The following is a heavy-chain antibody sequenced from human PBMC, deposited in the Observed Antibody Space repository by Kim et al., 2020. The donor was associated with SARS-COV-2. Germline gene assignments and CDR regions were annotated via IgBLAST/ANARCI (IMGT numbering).Heavy chain of an antibody. Sequence: SETLSLTCTVSGYSISSGYYWGWIRQPPGKGLEWIGSIYHSGSTYYNPSLKSRVTISVDTSKNQFSLKLSSVTAADTAVYYCSRGASYSGSYHFDYWGQGTLVTVSS. V-gene: IGHV4-38-2*02. CDR3: SRGASYSGSYHFDY. J-gene: IGHJ4*02. CDR2: IYHSGST. D-gene: IGHD1-26*01. CDR1: GYSISSGYY.